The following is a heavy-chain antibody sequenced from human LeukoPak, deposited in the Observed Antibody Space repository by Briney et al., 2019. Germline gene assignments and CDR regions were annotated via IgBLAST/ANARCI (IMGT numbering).Heavy chain of an antibody. V-gene: IGHV4-61*02. CDR2: ISTSGGT. Sequence: PSQTLSLTCTVSGGSISSGSYYWSWIRQPAGKGLEWIGRISTSGGTNYNPSLKSRVTISVDTSKSRFSLKLRSVTAADTAVYYCANTIAVAGIDAFDIWGQGTMVTVSS. J-gene: IGHJ3*02. D-gene: IGHD6-19*01. CDR1: GGSISSGSYY. CDR3: ANTIAVAGIDAFDI.